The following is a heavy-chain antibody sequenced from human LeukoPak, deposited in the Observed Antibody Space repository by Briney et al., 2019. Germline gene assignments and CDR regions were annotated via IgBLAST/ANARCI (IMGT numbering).Heavy chain of an antibody. J-gene: IGHJ4*02. V-gene: IGHV1-2*06. CDR2: INPNSGGT. Sequence: ASVKVSCKASGYTFTGYYMHWVRQAPGQGLEWMGRINPNSGGTNYAQKFQGRVTMTRDTSISTAYMELSRLRSDDTAVYYCAREDVLVWFGELSHFTFDYWGQGTLVTVSS. D-gene: IGHD3-10*01. CDR1: GYTFTGYY. CDR3: AREDVLVWFGELSHFTFDY.